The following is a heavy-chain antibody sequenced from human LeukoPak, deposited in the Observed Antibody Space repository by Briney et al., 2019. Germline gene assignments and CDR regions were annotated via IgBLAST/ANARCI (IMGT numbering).Heavy chain of an antibody. CDR2: ISSNGGIT. Sequence: GGSLRLSCAASGFTFSSYAMHWVRQAPGKGLEYVSGISSNGGITNYANSVKGRFTISRDNSKNTLYLQMGSLRVEDMAVYYCARDLRGSNAYWGQGTLVTVSS. J-gene: IGHJ4*02. V-gene: IGHV3-64*01. D-gene: IGHD1-26*01. CDR3: ARDLRGSNAY. CDR1: GFTFSSYA.